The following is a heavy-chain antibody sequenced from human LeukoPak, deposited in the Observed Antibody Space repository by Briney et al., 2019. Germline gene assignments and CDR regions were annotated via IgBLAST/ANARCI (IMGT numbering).Heavy chain of an antibody. CDR2: IYPRDGST. V-gene: IGHV1-46*02. CDR1: GYTFNSYY. CDR3: ARDQEAFDY. Sequence: ASVKVSCKASGYTFNSYYMHWVRQAPGQGLEWMGMIYPRDGSTSYAQKFQGRVTVTRDTSTSTVHMELSGLRSEDTAVYYCARDQEAFDYWGQGTLDTVSS. J-gene: IGHJ4*02.